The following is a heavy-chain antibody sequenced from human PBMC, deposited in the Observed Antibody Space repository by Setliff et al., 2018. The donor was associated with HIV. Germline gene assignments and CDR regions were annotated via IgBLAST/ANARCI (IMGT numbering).Heavy chain of an antibody. D-gene: IGHD2-2*01. V-gene: IGHV1-46*01. CDR3: ARGWESRYQLLPGPFDY. Sequence: ASVKVSCKASGYTFSRYYMHWVRQAPGQGLEWMGGINPNGGSRSYAQKFQGRVTMTRDTSTNTVYMELSSLRSEDTAVYYCARGWESRYQLLPGPFDYWGQGTLVTV. CDR1: GYTFSRYY. CDR2: INPNGGSR. J-gene: IGHJ4*02.